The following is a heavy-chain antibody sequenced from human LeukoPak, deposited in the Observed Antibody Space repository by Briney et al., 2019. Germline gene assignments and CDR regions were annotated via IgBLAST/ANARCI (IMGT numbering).Heavy chain of an antibody. V-gene: IGHV3-74*01. J-gene: IGHJ4*02. CDR1: GFTFSCYW. CDR3: ARVPVYCGGDCYFDY. D-gene: IGHD2-21*02. Sequence: GGSLRLSCAASGFTFSCYWMHWVRQAPGKGLVWVSRINSDGSSTSYADSVKGRFTISRDNAKNTLYLQMNSLRAEDTAVYHCARVPVYCGGDCYFDYWGQGTLVTVSS. CDR2: INSDGSST.